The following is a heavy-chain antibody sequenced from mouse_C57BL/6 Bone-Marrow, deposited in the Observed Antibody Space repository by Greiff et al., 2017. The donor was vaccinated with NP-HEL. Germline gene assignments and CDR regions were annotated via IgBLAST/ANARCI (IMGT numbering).Heavy chain of an antibody. CDR3: ARDASYDYDVWAMDY. J-gene: IGHJ4*01. V-gene: IGHV7-1*01. D-gene: IGHD2-4*01. CDR2: SRNKANDYTT. Sequence: EVKLMESGGGLVQSGRSLRLSCATSGFTFSDFYMEWVRQAPGKGLEWIAASRNKANDYTTEYSASVKGRFIVSRDTSQSILYLQMNALRAEDTAIYYCARDASYDYDVWAMDYWGQGTSVTVSS. CDR1: GFTFSDFY.